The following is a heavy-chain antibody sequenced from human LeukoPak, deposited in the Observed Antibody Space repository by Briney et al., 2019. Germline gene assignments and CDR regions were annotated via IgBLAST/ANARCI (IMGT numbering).Heavy chain of an antibody. D-gene: IGHD6-13*01. CDR3: AKDKWNLGTAAALDS. J-gene: IGHJ4*02. V-gene: IGHV3-30*18. CDR2: ISYDGDNE. CDR1: GFPFRNYD. Sequence: PGGSLRLSFAASGFPFRNYDMHWVRQAPGKGLAWVALISYDGDNEYYTDSVKGRFTISRDNSKNTLSLQMNSLRPEDTAVYYCAKDKWNLGTAAALDSWGQGTLVTVSS.